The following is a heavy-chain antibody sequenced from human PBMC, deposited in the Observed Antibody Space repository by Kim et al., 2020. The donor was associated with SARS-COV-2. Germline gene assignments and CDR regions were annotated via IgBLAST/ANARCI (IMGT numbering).Heavy chain of an antibody. J-gene: IGHJ5*02. CDR2: ISAYNGNT. V-gene: IGHV1-18*01. D-gene: IGHD3-3*01. CDR1: GYTFTSYG. Sequence: ASVKVSCKASGYTFTSYGISWVRQAPGQGLEWMGWISAYNGNTNYAQKLQGRVTMTTDTSTSTAYMELRSLRSDDTAVYYCARSGGRGSDFWSGLANKNWFDPWGQGTLVTVSS. CDR3: ARSGGRGSDFWSGLANKNWFDP.